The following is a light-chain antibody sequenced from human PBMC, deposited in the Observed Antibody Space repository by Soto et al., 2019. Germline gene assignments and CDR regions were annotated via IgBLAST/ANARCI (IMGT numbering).Light chain of an antibody. CDR3: QQRYSTPVT. CDR1: QSISSY. V-gene: IGKV1-39*01. Sequence: DIQMTQSPSSLSASVGDRVTITCRASQSISSYLNWYQQQPGKAPKLLIYAASSLQSEVPSRFSGSGSGTDFTRPISSLQPEDFATYYCQQRYSTPVTFGQGTKVEIK. J-gene: IGKJ1*01. CDR2: AAS.